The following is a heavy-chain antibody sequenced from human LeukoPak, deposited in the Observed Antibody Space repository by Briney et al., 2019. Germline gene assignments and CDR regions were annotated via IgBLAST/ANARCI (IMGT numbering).Heavy chain of an antibody. CDR1: GFTFSSYS. CDR2: ISSSSSYI. CDR3: ARVLYGSGSYDLDY. J-gene: IGHJ4*02. Sequence: PGGSLRLSCAASGFTFSSYSMNWVRQAPGKGLEWVSSISSSSSYIYYADSVKGRFTISRDNAKNSLYLQMNSLRAENTAVYYCARVLYGSGSYDLDYWGQGTPVTVSS. V-gene: IGHV3-21*01. D-gene: IGHD3-10*01.